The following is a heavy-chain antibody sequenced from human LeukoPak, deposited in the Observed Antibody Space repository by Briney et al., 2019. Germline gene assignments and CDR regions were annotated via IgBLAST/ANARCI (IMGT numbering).Heavy chain of an antibody. D-gene: IGHD6-13*01. CDR3: ARESIGVPSSSWYRYYYYYYYMDV. CDR2: INTNTGNP. V-gene: IGHV7-4-1*02. J-gene: IGHJ6*03. CDR1: GYTFTSYA. Sequence: ASVKVSCKASGYTFTSYAMNWVRQAPGQGLEWMRWINTNTGNPTYAQGFTGRFVFSLDTSVSTAYLQISSLKAEDTAVYYCARESIGVPSSSWYRYYYYYYYMDVWGKGTTVTVSS.